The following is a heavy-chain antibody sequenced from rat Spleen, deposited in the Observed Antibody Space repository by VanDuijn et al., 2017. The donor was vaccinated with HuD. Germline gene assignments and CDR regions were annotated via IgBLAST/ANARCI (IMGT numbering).Heavy chain of an antibody. Sequence: EVQLQESGPGLVKPSQSLSLTCSVTGYSITSNYWGWIRKFPRNKMEWIVQINYSGSTTYNPSLKSRISITRDTSKNQFFLQLNSVSTEDTAIYYCARYRDTYGHVGIFDYWGQGVRVTVSP. J-gene: IGHJ2*01. D-gene: IGHD2-5*01. CDR1: GYSITSNY. CDR3: ARYRDTYGHVGIFDY. V-gene: IGHV3-1*01. CDR2: INYSGST.